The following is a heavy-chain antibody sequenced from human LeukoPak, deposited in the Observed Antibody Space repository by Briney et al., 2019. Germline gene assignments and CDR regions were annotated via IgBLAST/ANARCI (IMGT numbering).Heavy chain of an antibody. Sequence: TSETLSLTCAVSGDSISSSNWWSWVRQPPGKGLEWIGEIYQSGGTYHNPSLTTRVTISLDKSKNQFSLNLSSVTAADTAVYYCTRDPHSPLGHGDYWGQGTLVTVSS. CDR3: TRDPHSPLGHGDY. CDR2: IYQSGGT. J-gene: IGHJ4*02. D-gene: IGHD3-16*01. CDR1: GDSISSSNW. V-gene: IGHV4-4*02.